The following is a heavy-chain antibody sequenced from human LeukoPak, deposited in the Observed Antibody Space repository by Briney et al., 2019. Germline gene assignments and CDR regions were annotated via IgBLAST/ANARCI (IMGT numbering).Heavy chain of an antibody. CDR2: ISWDSGTI. CDR1: GFTFDDYA. CDR3: AKDRVAGIGYWFFDL. Sequence: PGGSLRLSCAGSGFTFDDYAIHWVRQAPGEGLEWVSGISWDSGTIVYADSVKGRFTISRDNSKNSLYLQMNSLRAEDTAFYYCAKDRVAGIGYWFFDLWGRGTLVTVSS. V-gene: IGHV3-9*01. D-gene: IGHD6-19*01. J-gene: IGHJ2*01.